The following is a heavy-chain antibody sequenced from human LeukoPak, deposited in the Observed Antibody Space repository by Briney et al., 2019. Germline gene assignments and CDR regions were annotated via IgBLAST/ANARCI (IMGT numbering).Heavy chain of an antibody. Sequence: KPGGSLRLSCAASGFTFSNAWMSWVRQAPGKGLEWVGRIKSKTDGGTTDYAAPVKGRFTISRDDPKNTLYLQMNSLKTEDTAVYYCTTLGDYVWGSYRFDHWGQGTLVTVSS. CDR2: IKSKTDGGTT. CDR3: TTLGDYVWGSYRFDH. CDR1: GFTFSNAW. V-gene: IGHV3-15*01. D-gene: IGHD3-16*02. J-gene: IGHJ4*02.